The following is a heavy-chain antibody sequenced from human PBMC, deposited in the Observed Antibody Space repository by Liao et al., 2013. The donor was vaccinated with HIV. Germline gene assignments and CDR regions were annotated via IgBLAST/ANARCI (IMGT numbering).Heavy chain of an antibody. Sequence: QPQLQESGPGLVKPSEPLSLTCTVSGVSITTSTYYWGWIRQSPGKGLEWIGSIDNSGSTYYNPSLKSRVTTSIDTSKNQFSLRLTSVTAADTAVYYCARLGVRIVLGLADYWGQGTLVTVS. CDR1: GVSITTSTYY. V-gene: IGHV4-39*07. J-gene: IGHJ4*02. CDR2: IDNSGST. D-gene: IGHD3-3*02. CDR3: ARLGVRIVLGLADY.